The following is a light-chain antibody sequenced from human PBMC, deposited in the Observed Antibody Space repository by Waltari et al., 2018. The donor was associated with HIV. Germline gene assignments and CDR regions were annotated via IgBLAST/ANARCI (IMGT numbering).Light chain of an antibody. CDR3: QSYDSILSGSWV. Sequence: QSVLTQPPSVSGAPGQRVTISCTGSSSNIGAGYDVHWYQQLPGTAPKLLIYGNSNRPSGVPDRFSGSKSGTSASLANTGLQAEDEADYYCQSYDSILSGSWVFGGGTKLTVL. V-gene: IGLV1-40*01. CDR1: SSNIGAGYD. J-gene: IGLJ3*02. CDR2: GNS.